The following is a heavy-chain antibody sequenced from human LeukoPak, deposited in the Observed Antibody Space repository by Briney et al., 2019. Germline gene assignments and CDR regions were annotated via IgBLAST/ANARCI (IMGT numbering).Heavy chain of an antibody. J-gene: IGHJ6*02. D-gene: IGHD4-11*01. CDR2: IYSGGST. V-gene: IGHV3-53*01. CDR1: GFTVSSNY. CDR3: ARSADLQYGMDV. Sequence: GGSLRLSCAASGFTVSSNYMSWVRQAPGKGLEWVSVIYSGGSTYYADSVKGRFTISRDNSKNTPYLQMNSLRAEDTAVYYCARSADLQYGMDVWGQGTTVTVSS.